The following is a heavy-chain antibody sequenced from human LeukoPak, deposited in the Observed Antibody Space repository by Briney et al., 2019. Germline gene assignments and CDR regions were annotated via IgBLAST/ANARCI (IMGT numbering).Heavy chain of an antibody. CDR2: IYHNGNT. CDR3: ASSYGSGSYYDY. V-gene: IGHV4-30-2*01. D-gene: IGHD3-10*01. Sequence: SQTLSLTCAVSGASVSSGGYSWAWIRQPPGKGLEWIGYIYHNGNTYYNPSLKSRVNISVDGSKNQISLKLSSVTAADSAVYYCASSYGSGSYYDYWGQGTLVTVSS. CDR1: GASVSSGGYS. J-gene: IGHJ4*02.